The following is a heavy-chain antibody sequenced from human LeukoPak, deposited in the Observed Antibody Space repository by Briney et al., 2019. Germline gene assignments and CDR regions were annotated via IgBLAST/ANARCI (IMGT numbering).Heavy chain of an antibody. V-gene: IGHV3-23*01. J-gene: IGHJ3*02. D-gene: IGHD3-22*01. CDR2: ISGSGGST. CDR3: AKDWGTMIVVVITPGAFDI. CDR1: GFTFSSYA. Sequence: GGSLRLSCAASGFTFSSYAMSWVRQAPGKGLEWVSAISGSGGSTYYADSVKGRFTISRDNSKNTLYLQMNNLRAEDTAVYYCAKDWGTMIVVVITPGAFDIWGQGTMVTVSS.